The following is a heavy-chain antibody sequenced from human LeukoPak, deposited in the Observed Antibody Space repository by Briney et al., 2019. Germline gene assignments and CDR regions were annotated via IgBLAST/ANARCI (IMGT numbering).Heavy chain of an antibody. J-gene: IGHJ4*02. V-gene: IGHV1-2*06. CDR1: GYTFTDYY. CDR3: ARAAYYYDGSGYYLGD. CDR2: INPNSGGT. Sequence: ASVKVSCKASGYTFTDYYMHWVRQAPGQGLEWMGRINPNSGGTNYAQKFQARVTMTRDTSISTAYMELSRLRSDDTALYYCARAAYYYDGSGYYLGDWGQGALVTVSS. D-gene: IGHD3-22*01.